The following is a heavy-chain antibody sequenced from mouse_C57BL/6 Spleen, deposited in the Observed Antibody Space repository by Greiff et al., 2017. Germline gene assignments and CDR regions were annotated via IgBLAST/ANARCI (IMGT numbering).Heavy chain of an antibody. Sequence: VQLKESGPELVKPGASVKMSCKASGYKFNDYNMHWVKQSHGKSLEWIGYINPNNGGTSYNQKFKGKATLTVNKSSSTAYMELRGLTSEDSAVYYCARGGYDYDRYWSQGTTRTVSS. CDR3: ARGGYDYDRY. D-gene: IGHD2-4*01. CDR2: INPNNGGT. CDR1: GYKFNDYN. V-gene: IGHV1-22*01. J-gene: IGHJ2*01.